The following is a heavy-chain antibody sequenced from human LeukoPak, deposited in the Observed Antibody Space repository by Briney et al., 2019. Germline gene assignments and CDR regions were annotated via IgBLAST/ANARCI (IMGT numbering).Heavy chain of an antibody. CDR3: AITMVRGVEY. CDR1: GGSISSYY. V-gene: IGHV4-4*07. Sequence: PWGTLSLTCTVSGGSISSYYWSWIRQPAGKGLEWIGRIYTSGSTNYNPSLKSRVTMSVDTSKNQFSLKLSSVTAADTAVYYCAITMVRGVEYWGQGTLVTVSS. CDR2: IYTSGST. J-gene: IGHJ4*02. D-gene: IGHD3-10*01.